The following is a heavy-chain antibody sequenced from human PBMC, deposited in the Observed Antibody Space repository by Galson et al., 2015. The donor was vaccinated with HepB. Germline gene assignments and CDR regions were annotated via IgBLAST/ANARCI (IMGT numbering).Heavy chain of an antibody. Sequence: SLRLSCAASGFTFSSYAMHWVRQAPGKGLEWVDVISYDGSNKYYADSVKGRFTISRDNSKNTLYLQMNSLRAEDTALYYCASFRYSSSEWYGMDVWGQGPTVTVSS. V-gene: IGHV3-30-3*01. CDR2: ISYDGSNK. J-gene: IGHJ6*02. CDR1: GFTFSSYA. D-gene: IGHD5-18*01. CDR3: ASFRYSSSEWYGMDV.